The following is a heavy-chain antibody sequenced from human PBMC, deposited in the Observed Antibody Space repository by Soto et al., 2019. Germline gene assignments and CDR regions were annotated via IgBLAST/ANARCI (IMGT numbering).Heavy chain of an antibody. V-gene: IGHV4-4*07. D-gene: IGHD1-1*01. CDR2: IYATGTT. J-gene: IGHJ5*02. CDR3: VRDGTKTLRDWFDP. CDR1: GASISGFY. Sequence: SEPLSLTGTVSGASISGFYWSWIRKSAGKGLEWIGRIYATGTTDYNPSLKSRVMMSVDTSKKQFSLKLRSVTAADTAVYYCVRDGTKTLRDWFDPWGQGISVTVSS.